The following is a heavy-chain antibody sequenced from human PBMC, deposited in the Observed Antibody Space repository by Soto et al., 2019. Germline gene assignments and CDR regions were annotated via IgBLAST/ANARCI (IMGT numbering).Heavy chain of an antibody. Sequence: QVQLVQSGAEVKKPGASVKVSCKASGYTFTSYDINWVRQATGQGLEWMGWMNPNSGNTGYAQKFQGRVTMTRNTSXSXAYMELSSLRSEDTAVYYCARLSRAGNYYYYYGMDVWGQGTTVTVSS. CDR3: ARLSRAGNYYYYYGMDV. J-gene: IGHJ6*02. CDR1: GYTFTSYD. CDR2: MNPNSGNT. V-gene: IGHV1-8*01. D-gene: IGHD6-13*01.